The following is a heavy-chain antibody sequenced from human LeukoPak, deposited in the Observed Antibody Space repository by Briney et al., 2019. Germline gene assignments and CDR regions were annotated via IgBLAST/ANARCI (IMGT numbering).Heavy chain of an antibody. CDR2: IYYSGST. V-gene: IGHV4-59*08. D-gene: IGHD3-9*01. J-gene: IGHJ4*02. CDR3: ASSSYDILTGYYLTKFDY. Sequence: SETLSLTCTVSGGSISSYYWSWIRQPPGKGLEWIGYIYYSGSTNYNPSLKSRVTISVDTSKNQFSLKLSSVTAADTAVYYCASSSYDILTGYYLTKFDYWGQGTLVTVSS. CDR1: GGSISSYY.